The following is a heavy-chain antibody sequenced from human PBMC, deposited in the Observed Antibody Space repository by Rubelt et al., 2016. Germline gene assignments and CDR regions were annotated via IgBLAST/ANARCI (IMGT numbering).Heavy chain of an antibody. CDR3: AKDGGNWGRFDY. J-gene: IGHJ4*02. D-gene: IGHD7-27*01. V-gene: IGHV3-23*01. Sequence: EVLLLESGGGLVQPGGSLRLSCAASGFTFSTYALSWVRQAPGKGLEWVSVISGGGGSTYYAASVKGRFTISRDNSKNTLYPQMNSLRGEDTDVYYCAKDGGNWGRFDYWGQGTLVTVSS. CDR2: ISGGGGST. CDR1: GFTFSTYA.